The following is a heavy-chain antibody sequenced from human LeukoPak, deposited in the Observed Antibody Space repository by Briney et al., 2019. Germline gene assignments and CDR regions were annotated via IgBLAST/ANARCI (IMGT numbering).Heavy chain of an antibody. Sequence: ASVKVSCKASGYTFTSNYIHWVRQDPGQGLEWMGMIYPRDGSTSYAQKFQGRVTVTRDTSTSTVHMELSGLRSEDTAVYYCARDQEGFDYWGQGTLVTVSS. CDR3: ARDQEGFDY. J-gene: IGHJ4*02. CDR1: GYTFTSNY. CDR2: IYPRDGST. V-gene: IGHV1-46*01.